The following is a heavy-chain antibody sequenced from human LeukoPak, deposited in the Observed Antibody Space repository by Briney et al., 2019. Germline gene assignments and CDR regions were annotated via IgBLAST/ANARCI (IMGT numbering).Heavy chain of an antibody. J-gene: IGHJ4*02. CDR3: TRDHITSWQIDF. CDR2: ISWNSGSI. V-gene: IGHV3-9*01. Sequence: GRSLRLSCAASGFTFDDYAMHWVRQAPGKGLEWVSGISWNSGSIGYADSVKGRFTISRDNSKNTVSLQMNSLRVEDTAVYYCTRDHITSWQIDFWGQGTMVTVSS. CDR1: GFTFDDYA. D-gene: IGHD2-2*01.